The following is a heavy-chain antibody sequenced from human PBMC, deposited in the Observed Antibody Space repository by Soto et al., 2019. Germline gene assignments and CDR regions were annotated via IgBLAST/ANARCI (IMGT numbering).Heavy chain of an antibody. CDR3: ARAPRLWTYYFDY. CDR2: ISYDGSNK. D-gene: IGHD5-18*01. Sequence: QVQLVESGGGVVQPGRSLRLSCAASGFTFSSYAMHWVRQAPGKGLEWVAVISYDGSNKYYADSVKGRFTISRDKSKNTLHLQMNSLRAEDTAVYYCARAPRLWTYYFDYWGQGTLVTVSS. V-gene: IGHV3-30-3*01. CDR1: GFTFSSYA. J-gene: IGHJ4*02.